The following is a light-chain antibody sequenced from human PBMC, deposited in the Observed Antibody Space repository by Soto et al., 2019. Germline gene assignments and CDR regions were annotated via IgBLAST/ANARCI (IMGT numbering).Light chain of an antibody. CDR1: SSDVGANNF. CDR3: SSYANTYNGV. Sequence: QSALTQPASVSGSPGQSITISCTGTSSDVGANNFVSWYQQHPGKAPKLLIYGVTNRPSGVSNRFSGSKSGNTASLSISGLQADDDGDYYCSSYANTYNGVFGGGTQLTVL. V-gene: IGLV2-14*01. J-gene: IGLJ3*02. CDR2: GVT.